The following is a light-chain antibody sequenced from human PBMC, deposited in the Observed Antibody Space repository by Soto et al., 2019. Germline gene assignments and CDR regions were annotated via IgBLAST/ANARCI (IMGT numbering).Light chain of an antibody. Sequence: IVLTQSPATLSLSPEERAALSCRASQSVSTSLAWYPHKPGQAPRLIIYDASKRAPGIPARFSGSGSGTDFTLTISSPEPEDFAVYYCQVRDVWPTFGQGTKLDIK. V-gene: IGKV3-11*01. CDR2: DAS. CDR1: QSVSTS. CDR3: QVRDVWPT. J-gene: IGKJ1*01.